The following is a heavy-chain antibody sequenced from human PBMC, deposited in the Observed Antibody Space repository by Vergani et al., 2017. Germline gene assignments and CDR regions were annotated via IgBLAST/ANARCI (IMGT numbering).Heavy chain of an antibody. CDR1: GGTFSSYA. J-gene: IGHJ4*02. Sequence: QVQLVQSGAEVKKPGSSVKVSCKASGGTFSSYAISWVRQAPGQGLEWMGGIIPIFGTANYAQKFQGRVTITADESTSTAYMELSSLRSEDTAVYYCASPPPGYSGCDLDYWGQGTLVAVSS. D-gene: IGHD5-12*01. V-gene: IGHV1-69*01. CDR2: IIPIFGTA. CDR3: ASPPPGYSGCDLDY.